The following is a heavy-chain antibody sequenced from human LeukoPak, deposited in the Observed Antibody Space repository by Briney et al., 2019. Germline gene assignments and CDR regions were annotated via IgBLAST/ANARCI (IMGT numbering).Heavy chain of an antibody. CDR3: ARDRWGPLRYWYLDL. Sequence: PGGSLRLSCAASGFTFSSYSMNWVRQAPGKGLEWVSSISSSSSYIYYADSVKGRFTISRDNAKNSLYLQMNSLRAEDTAVYYCARDRWGPLRYWYLDLWGRGTLVTVSS. J-gene: IGHJ2*01. CDR2: ISSSSSYI. V-gene: IGHV3-21*01. CDR1: GFTFSSYS. D-gene: IGHD1-26*01.